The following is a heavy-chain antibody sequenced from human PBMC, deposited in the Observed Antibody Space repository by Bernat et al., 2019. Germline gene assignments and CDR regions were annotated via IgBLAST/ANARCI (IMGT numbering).Heavy chain of an antibody. J-gene: IGHJ4*02. CDR3: ARGSDLWFGIDY. Sequence: EVQLVESGGGLVQPGGSLRLSCAASGFSFNNYWMHWVRQAPGTGLEWVANMNLDGSATHYADSVKGRFIISRDNAENSLYLQMNSLTAEDTAVYYCARGSDLWFGIDYWGQGTQVTFSS. CDR2: MNLDGSAT. CDR1: GFSFNNYW. V-gene: IGHV3-7*03. D-gene: IGHD3-10*01.